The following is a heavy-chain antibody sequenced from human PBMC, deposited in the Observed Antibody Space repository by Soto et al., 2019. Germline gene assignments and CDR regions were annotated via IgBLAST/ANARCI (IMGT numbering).Heavy chain of an antibody. J-gene: IGHJ5*02. CDR1: GGSISSSTYY. Sequence: QLQLQESGPGLVKPSETLSLTCSVSGGSISSSTYYWGWIRQPPGKGLEWIGSIYYTGTTYHNPCLTCRVTRSVETSKNTFSLKLSSVTSADTDVYFCARRISTSGSGFDPWGQGTLVSVSS. CDR2: IYYTGTT. V-gene: IGHV4-39*01. CDR3: ARRISTSGSGFDP. D-gene: IGHD2-2*01.